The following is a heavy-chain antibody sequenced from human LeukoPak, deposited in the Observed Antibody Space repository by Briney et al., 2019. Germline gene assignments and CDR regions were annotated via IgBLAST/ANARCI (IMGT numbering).Heavy chain of an antibody. V-gene: IGHV3-7*01. J-gene: IGHJ4*02. CDR3: AREALALDY. Sequence: GGSLRLSCAASGFSVSNYWMNWVRQAPGRELEWVTNMNQDESDKNYVDSVKGRFTISRDNAKNSLYLQMDSLRVEDTAVYYCAREALALDYWGQGTLVTVSS. D-gene: IGHD3-3*02. CDR2: MNQDESDK. CDR1: GFSVSNYW.